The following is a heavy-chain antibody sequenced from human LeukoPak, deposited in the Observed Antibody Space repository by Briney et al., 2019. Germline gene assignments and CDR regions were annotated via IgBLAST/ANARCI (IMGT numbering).Heavy chain of an antibody. CDR3: ATFSDYGDYHFAY. D-gene: IGHD4-17*01. CDR1: GYTLTELS. J-gene: IGHJ4*02. Sequence: ASVKVSCKVSGYTLTELSMHWVRQAPGKGLEWMGGFDPEDGETIYAQKFQGRVTMTEDTSTDTAYMELSSLKSGDTAVYYCATFSDYGDYHFAYWGQGTLVTVSS. V-gene: IGHV1-24*01. CDR2: FDPEDGET.